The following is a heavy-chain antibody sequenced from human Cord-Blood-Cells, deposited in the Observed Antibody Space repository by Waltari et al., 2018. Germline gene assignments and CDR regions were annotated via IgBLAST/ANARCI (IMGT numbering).Heavy chain of an antibody. J-gene: IGHJ4*02. CDR1: GGSFSGYY. D-gene: IGHD6-13*01. V-gene: IGHV4-34*01. CDR3: ARLAAAGTKCFDY. Sequence: QVQLQQWGAGLLKPSETLSLTCAVYGGSFSGYYWSWIRQPPGKGLEWIGEINHIGRTNYNPSLKSRVTISVDTSXNXFSLKLSSVTAADTAVYYCARLAAAGTKCFDYWGQGTLVTVSS. CDR2: INHIGRT.